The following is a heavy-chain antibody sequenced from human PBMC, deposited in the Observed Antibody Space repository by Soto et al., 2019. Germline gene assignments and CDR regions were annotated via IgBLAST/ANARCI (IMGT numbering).Heavy chain of an antibody. D-gene: IGHD6-13*01. Sequence: QVQLVESGGGVVQPGRSLRLSCAASGFTFSSYGMHWVRQAPGKGLEWVAVISYDGSNKYYADSVKGRFTISRDNSKNTLYPQMNSLRAEDTAVYYCAKESTGGQQLVNWFDPWGQGTLVTVSS. CDR3: AKESTGGQQLVNWFDP. CDR2: ISYDGSNK. V-gene: IGHV3-30*18. CDR1: GFTFSSYG. J-gene: IGHJ5*02.